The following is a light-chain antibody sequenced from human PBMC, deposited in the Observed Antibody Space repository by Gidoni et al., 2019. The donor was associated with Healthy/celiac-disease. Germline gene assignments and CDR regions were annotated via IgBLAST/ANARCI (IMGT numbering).Light chain of an antibody. CDR1: SSDVGGYNY. CDR2: DVS. Sequence: QSALTQPPSASGSPGQSVTISCTGTSSDVGGYNYVSWYQQHPGKAPKLMIYDVSKRPSGVPDRFSGSKSGNTASLTVSGLQAEDEADYYCRSYAGSNSYVFGTGTTVTVL. CDR3: RSYAGSNSYV. V-gene: IGLV2-8*01. J-gene: IGLJ1*01.